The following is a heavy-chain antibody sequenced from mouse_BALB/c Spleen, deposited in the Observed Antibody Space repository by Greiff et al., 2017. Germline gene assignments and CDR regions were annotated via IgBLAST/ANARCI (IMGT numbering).Heavy chain of an antibody. CDR3: AKWLPLDY. D-gene: IGHD2-2*01. CDR2: ISSGGST. J-gene: IGHJ2*01. Sequence: EVQLVESGGGLVKPGGSLKLSCAASGFTFSSYAMSWVRQTPEKRLEWVASISSGGSTYYPDSVKGRFTISRDNARNILYLQMISLRSEDTAMYYCAKWLPLDYWGQGTTLTVSS. CDR1: GFTFSSYA. V-gene: IGHV5-6-5*01.